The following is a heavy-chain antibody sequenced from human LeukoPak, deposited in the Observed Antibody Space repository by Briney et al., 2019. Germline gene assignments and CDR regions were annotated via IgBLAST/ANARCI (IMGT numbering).Heavy chain of an antibody. CDR1: GGTFSSYA. J-gene: IGHJ5*02. CDR2: IIPIFGTA. V-gene: IGHV1-69*06. D-gene: IGHD4-17*01. Sequence: ASVKVSCKASGGTFSSYAISWVRQAPGQGLEWMGGIIPIFGTANYAQKFQGRVTITADKSTSTAYMELSSLRSEDTAVYYCAREPAYGDYVDGWFDPWGQGTLVTVSS. CDR3: AREPAYGDYVDGWFDP.